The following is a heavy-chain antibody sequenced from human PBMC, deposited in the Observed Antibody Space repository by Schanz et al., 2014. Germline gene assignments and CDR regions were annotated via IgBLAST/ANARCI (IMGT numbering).Heavy chain of an antibody. Sequence: QVQLQQWGAGLLKPSETLSLTCAVYGGPFSGYFWSWTRQSPGKGLQWIGEILHSGSFIYNPSLRSGVTIARDTSKNQFFLKVTSVTAADTAVYYCARHLVNAYGMDVWGQGTAVTVSS. CDR2: ILHSGSF. CDR1: GGPFSGYF. CDR3: ARHLVNAYGMDV. V-gene: IGHV4-34*12. D-gene: IGHD3-3*02. J-gene: IGHJ6*02.